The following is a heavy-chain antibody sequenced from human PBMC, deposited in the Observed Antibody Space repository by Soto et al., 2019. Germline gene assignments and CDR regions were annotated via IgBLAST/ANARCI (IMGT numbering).Heavy chain of an antibody. D-gene: IGHD1-7*01. CDR1: GGSFSRGGFY. Sequence: SETLSLTCAVSGGSFSRGGFYWSWIRQHPGKGLEWIGYIYYSGGTYYNPSLRSRITISVDTSKNQFSLKLSSVTAADTAVYYCARDSANYITTGAFDVWGQGTMVTVSS. CDR3: ARDSANYITTGAFDV. V-gene: IGHV4-31*11. J-gene: IGHJ3*01. CDR2: IYYSGGT.